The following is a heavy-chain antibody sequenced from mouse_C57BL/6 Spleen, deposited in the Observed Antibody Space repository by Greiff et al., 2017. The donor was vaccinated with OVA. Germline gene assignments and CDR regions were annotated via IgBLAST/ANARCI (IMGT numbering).Heavy chain of an antibody. CDR2: IYPGSGST. V-gene: IGHV1-55*01. CDR1: GYTFTSYW. CDR3: AMTGTEGGRHWYFEV. D-gene: IGHD1-1*02. Sequence: QVQLQQPGAELVKPGASVKMSCKASGYTFTSYWITWVKQRPGQGLEWIGDIYPGSGSTNYNEKFKSKATLTVDTSSSTAYMQLSSLTSEDSAVYYWAMTGTEGGRHWYFEVWATETTVPVSS. J-gene: IGHJ1*03.